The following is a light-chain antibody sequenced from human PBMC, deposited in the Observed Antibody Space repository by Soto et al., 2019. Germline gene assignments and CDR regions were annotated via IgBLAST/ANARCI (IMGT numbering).Light chain of an antibody. CDR1: SPNIGGNS. V-gene: IGLV1-51*01. Sequence: QSLLTQPPSVSAAPRQRVTISCCGISPNIGGNSVCWYQQFPGTAPKLLIYDDDKRPSGIPDRFSGSKSGTSATLGITGFQTGDEADYYCGSWDSSLSAYVFGTGTKVTVL. J-gene: IGLJ1*01. CDR2: DDD. CDR3: GSWDSSLSAYV.